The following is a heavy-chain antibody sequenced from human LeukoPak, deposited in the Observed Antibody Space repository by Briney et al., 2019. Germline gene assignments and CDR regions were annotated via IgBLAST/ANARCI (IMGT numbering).Heavy chain of an antibody. CDR3: ARTGYCSGGSCYLGGFDY. J-gene: IGHJ4*02. Sequence: SETLSLTCTVAGGSISSGGYYWSWIRQHPGKGLERIGYIYYGGTTYYKRSLKSLVTISVDTSNNQFSLKLRSATAADTAVHYCARTGYCSGGSCYLGGFDYWGQGTLVTVSS. V-gene: IGHV4-31*01. D-gene: IGHD2-15*01. CDR2: IYYGGTT. CDR1: GGSISSGGYY.